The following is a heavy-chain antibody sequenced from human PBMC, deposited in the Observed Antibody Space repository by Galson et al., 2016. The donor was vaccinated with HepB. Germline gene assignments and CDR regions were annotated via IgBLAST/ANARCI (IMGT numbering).Heavy chain of an antibody. J-gene: IGHJ6*02. CDR3: AREPTRYYYRMDV. V-gene: IGHV1-18*01. CDR2: ITTYHGHS. Sequence: SVKVSCKASGYIFTDYGITWVRQAPGQGLEWMGWITTYHGHSSNAQKFQGRVSMTTDTSTNTAYLELRSLRSDDTAVYYCAREPTRYYYRMDVWGQGTTVTVSS. D-gene: IGHD3-16*02. CDR1: GYIFTDYG.